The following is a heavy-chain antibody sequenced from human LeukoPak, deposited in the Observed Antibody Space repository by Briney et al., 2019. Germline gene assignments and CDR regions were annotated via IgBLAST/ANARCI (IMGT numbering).Heavy chain of an antibody. CDR2: IYLDDSDT. Sequence: PGESLKISCKASGYTVTDYWIGWVRQLPGKGLEWMGIIYLDDSDTRYSPSFQGQVTISADKSISTAYLQWSSLKASDSATYYCARRGIIDGYNYADYWGQGTLLTVSS. CDR1: GYTVTDYW. CDR3: ARRGIIDGYNYADY. D-gene: IGHD5-24*01. J-gene: IGHJ4*02. V-gene: IGHV5-51*01.